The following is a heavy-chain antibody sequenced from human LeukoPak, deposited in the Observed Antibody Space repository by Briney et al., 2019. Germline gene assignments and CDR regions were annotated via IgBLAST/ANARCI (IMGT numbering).Heavy chain of an antibody. J-gene: IGHJ4*02. CDR1: GFTFSDYY. Sequence: GGSLRLSSAASGFTFSDYYMSWIRQAPGKGLEWVSYISSSGSTIYYAVSVKGRFSISRDNAKNSLYLQMNSLRAEDTAVYYCARDRTYYYGSGSYYNDYWGQGTLVTVSS. D-gene: IGHD3-10*01. V-gene: IGHV3-11*01. CDR3: ARDRTYYYGSGSYYNDY. CDR2: ISSSGSTI.